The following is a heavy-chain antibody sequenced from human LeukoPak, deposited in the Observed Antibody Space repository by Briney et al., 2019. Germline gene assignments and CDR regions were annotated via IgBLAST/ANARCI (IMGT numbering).Heavy chain of an antibody. D-gene: IGHD6-13*01. CDR2: IIPIFGTA. CDR1: GGTFSSYA. Sequence: SVKVSCKASGGTFSSYAISWVRQAPGQGLEWMGGIIPIFGTANYAQKFQGRVTITADESTSTAYMELSSLRSEDTAVYYCARDRIKAAAGPYYFDYWGQGTLVTVSS. J-gene: IGHJ4*02. CDR3: ARDRIKAAAGPYYFDY. V-gene: IGHV1-69*13.